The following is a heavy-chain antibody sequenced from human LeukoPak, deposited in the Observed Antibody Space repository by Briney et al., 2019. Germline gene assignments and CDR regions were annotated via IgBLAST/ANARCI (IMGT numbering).Heavy chain of an antibody. J-gene: IGHJ4*02. D-gene: IGHD2-21*02. V-gene: IGHV1-2*02. CDR3: ARAYCGGDCYLDYFDY. Sequence: ASVKVSCKASGYTFTAYYIHWVRQAPRQGLEWMGWINPNSGGTNYAQKFQGRVTMTRDTSISTAYMELSRLRSDDTAVYYCARAYCGGDCYLDYFDYWGQGTLVTVSS. CDR2: INPNSGGT. CDR1: GYTFTAYY.